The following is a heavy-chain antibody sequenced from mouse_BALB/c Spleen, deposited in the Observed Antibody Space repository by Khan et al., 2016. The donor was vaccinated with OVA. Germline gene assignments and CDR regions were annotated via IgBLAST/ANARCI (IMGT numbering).Heavy chain of an antibody. CDR2: INTHSGVP. J-gene: IGHJ4*01. Sequence: QVQLQQSGPELKKPGETVRISCKASGYTFTTAGIQWVQKMPGKGLKWIGWINTHSGVPKYAEDFKGRFAFSLEISVNTAYLQITNRKNEDTATYFCARVGAAYYRNDGGAMEYWGQGTSVTVSS. V-gene: IGHV9-4*02. CDR1: GYTFTTAG. D-gene: IGHD2-14*01. CDR3: ARVGAAYYRNDGGAMEY.